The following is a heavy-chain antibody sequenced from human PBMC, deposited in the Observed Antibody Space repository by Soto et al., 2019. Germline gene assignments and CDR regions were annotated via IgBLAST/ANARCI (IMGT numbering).Heavy chain of an antibody. Sequence: HPGKGLEWIGYIYYSGSTYYNPSLKSRVTISVDTSKNQFSLKLSSVTAADTAVYYCARRIVVVPAAVDAFDIWGQGTMVTGS. D-gene: IGHD2-2*01. CDR3: ARRIVVVPAAVDAFDI. V-gene: IGHV4-31*02. CDR2: IYYSGST. J-gene: IGHJ3*02.